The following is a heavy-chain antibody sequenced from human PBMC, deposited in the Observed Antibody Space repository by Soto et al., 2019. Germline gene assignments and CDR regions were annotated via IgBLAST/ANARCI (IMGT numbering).Heavy chain of an antibody. Sequence: SETLSLTCAVYGGSFSGYYWSWIRQPPGKGLEWIGEINHSGSTNYNPSLKSRVTISVDTSKNQFSLKLSSVTAADTAVYYCARVGKIAAAGSAKLVFDYWGQGTLVTVSS. V-gene: IGHV4-34*01. J-gene: IGHJ4*02. D-gene: IGHD6-13*01. CDR2: INHSGST. CDR3: ARVGKIAAAGSAKLVFDY. CDR1: GGSFSGYY.